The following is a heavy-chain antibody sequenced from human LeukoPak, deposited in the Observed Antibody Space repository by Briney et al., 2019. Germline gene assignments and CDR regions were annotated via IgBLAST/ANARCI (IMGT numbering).Heavy chain of an antibody. Sequence: GGSLRLSCAASGFTFSSYGMHWVRQAPGKGLEWVAVISYDGSNKYYADSVKGRFTISRDNSKNTLYLQMNSLRAEDTAVYYCASFIAAAGPRFDYWGQGTLVTVSP. J-gene: IGHJ4*02. CDR2: ISYDGSNK. CDR1: GFTFSSYG. V-gene: IGHV3-30*03. CDR3: ASFIAAAGPRFDY. D-gene: IGHD6-13*01.